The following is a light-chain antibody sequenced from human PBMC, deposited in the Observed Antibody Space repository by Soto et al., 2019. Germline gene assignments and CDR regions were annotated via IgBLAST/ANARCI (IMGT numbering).Light chain of an antibody. Sequence: QSVLTQPASVSGSPGQSITISCTGTSRDVGGYNYVSWHQQHPGKAPKVIITEVSNRPSGVSNRFSGSKSGNTASLTISGLQAEDEADYYCCSYAGSDNWAFGGGTQLTVL. J-gene: IGLJ3*02. CDR1: SRDVGGYNY. V-gene: IGLV2-14*01. CDR3: CSYAGSDNWA. CDR2: EVS.